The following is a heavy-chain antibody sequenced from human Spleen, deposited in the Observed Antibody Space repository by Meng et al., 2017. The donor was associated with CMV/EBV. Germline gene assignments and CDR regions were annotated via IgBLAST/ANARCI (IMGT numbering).Heavy chain of an antibody. V-gene: IGHV4-61*01. J-gene: IGHJ4*02. CDR1: CGSVSSGSFY. CDR3: ASSDSSSRIDY. Sequence: CTVSCGSVSSGSFYWSWIRQPPGKGLEWIGYIYYSGSTNYNPSLKSRVTISVDTSKNQFSLKLSSVTAADTAVYYCASSDSSSRIDYWGQGTLVTVSS. CDR2: IYYSGST. D-gene: IGHD6-13*01.